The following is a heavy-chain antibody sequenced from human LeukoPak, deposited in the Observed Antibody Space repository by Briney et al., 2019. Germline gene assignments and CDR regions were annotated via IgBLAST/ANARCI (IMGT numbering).Heavy chain of an antibody. D-gene: IGHD5-24*01. CDR1: GFTFSSYA. J-gene: IGHJ5*02. CDR3: ARDLQGDGYNFNWFDP. CDR2: ISYDGSNK. Sequence: GGSLRLSCAASGFTFSSYAMHWVRQAPGKGLEWVAVISYDGSNKYYADSVKGRFTISRDNSKNTLYLQMNSLRAEDTAVYYCARDLQGDGYNFNWFDPWGQGTLVTVSS. V-gene: IGHV3-30*04.